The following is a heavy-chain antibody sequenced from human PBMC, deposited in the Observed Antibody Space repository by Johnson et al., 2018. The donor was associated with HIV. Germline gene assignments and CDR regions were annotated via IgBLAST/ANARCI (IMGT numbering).Heavy chain of an antibody. CDR2: ISYDGSMK. J-gene: IGHJ3*02. D-gene: IGHD1-26*01. V-gene: IGHV3-30*04. CDR1: GFTFSSYA. Sequence: QVQLVESGGGVVQPGRSLRLSCAASGFTFSSYAMHWVRQAPGTGLEWVAVISYDGSMKYYAESVKGRFTISRDNSENTLFLQMNSLRAEDTALYYCARDGPLGSYGAFDIRGQGTMVTVSS. CDR3: ARDGPLGSYGAFDI.